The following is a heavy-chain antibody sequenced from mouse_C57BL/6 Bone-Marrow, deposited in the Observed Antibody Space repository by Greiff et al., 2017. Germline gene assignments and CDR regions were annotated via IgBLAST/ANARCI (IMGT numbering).Heavy chain of an antibody. D-gene: IGHD1-1*01. CDR3: AIYYGSSYVAWFAY. J-gene: IGHJ3*01. CDR2: IDPNSGGT. V-gene: IGHV1-62-3*01. CDR1: GYTFTSYW. Sequence: QVQLQQPGAELVKPGASVKLSCKASGYTFTSYWMHWVKQRPGRGLEWIGRIDPNSGGTKYNEKFKSKATLTVDKPSSTAYMQLSSLTSEDSAIYYCAIYYGSSYVAWFAYWGQGTLVTVSA.